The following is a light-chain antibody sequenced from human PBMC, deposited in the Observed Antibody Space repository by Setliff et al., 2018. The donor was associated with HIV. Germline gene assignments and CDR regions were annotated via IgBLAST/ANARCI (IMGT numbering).Light chain of an antibody. J-gene: IGLJ3*02. CDR2: EAS. CDR3: CSYAGASAWV. V-gene: IGLV2-23*01. CDR1: NSDIGSYNL. Sequence: QSALTQPASVSGSLGQSITISCTGTNSDIGSYNLISWFQQHPGKVPKLMIYEASKRPSGIPNRFSGSKSGNTASLTISGLQAEDEADYFCCSYAGASAWVFGGGTKVTV.